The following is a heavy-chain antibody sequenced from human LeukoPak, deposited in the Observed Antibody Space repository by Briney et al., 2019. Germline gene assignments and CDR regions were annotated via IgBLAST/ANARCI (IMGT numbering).Heavy chain of an antibody. CDR2: ISPSGGST. CDR3: ARWYSGYDLTGYFDY. D-gene: IGHD5-12*01. V-gene: IGHV1-46*01. J-gene: IGHJ4*02. Sequence: ASVKVSCKASGYTFTSYYMHWVRQAPGQGLEWMGIISPSGGSTSYAQKFQGRVTMTRDTSTSTVYMELSSLRSEDTAVYYCARWYSGYDLTGYFDYWGQGTLVTVSS. CDR1: GYTFTSYY.